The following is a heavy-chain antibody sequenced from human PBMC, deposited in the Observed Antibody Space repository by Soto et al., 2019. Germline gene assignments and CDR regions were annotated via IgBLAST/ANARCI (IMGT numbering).Heavy chain of an antibody. CDR1: GGTFSSYA. D-gene: IGHD6-19*01. CDR3: AREVGSSGWYFGY. J-gene: IGHJ4*02. CDR2: IIPISGST. V-gene: IGHV1-69*13. Sequence: SVKVSCKASGGTFSSYAISWVRQAPGQGLEWMGGIIPISGSTNYAQKFQGRVTITGDASTSTAYMELSRLRSDDTAVYYCAREVGSSGWYFGYWGQGTLVTVSS.